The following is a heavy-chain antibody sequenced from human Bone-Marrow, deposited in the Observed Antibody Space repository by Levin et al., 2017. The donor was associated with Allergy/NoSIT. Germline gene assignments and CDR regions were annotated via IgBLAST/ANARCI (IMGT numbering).Heavy chain of an antibody. J-gene: IGHJ6*02. CDR2: ITGSGGTT. CDR1: GFSFSRYA. D-gene: IGHD2-15*01. Sequence: PGGSLRLSCAASGFSFSRYAMTWVRRAPGKGLEWVSVITGSGGTTYYADSVKGRFTISRDNSKDTLYVQMNSLRAEDTAVYYCATAEIGYCSGASCSNSYCNGLDDWGQGTTVTVSS. V-gene: IGHV3-23*01. CDR3: ATAEIGYCSGASCSNSYCNGLDD.